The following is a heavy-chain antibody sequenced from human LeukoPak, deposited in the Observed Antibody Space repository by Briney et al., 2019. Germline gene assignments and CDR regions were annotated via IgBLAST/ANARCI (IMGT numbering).Heavy chain of an antibody. J-gene: IGHJ4*02. CDR2: IYYSGST. CDR1: GVSISSSSYY. V-gene: IGHV4-39*01. Sequence: SETLSLTCTASGVSISSSSYYWGWIRQPPGKGLEWIGSIYYSGSTYYNPSLKSRVTISVDTSKNQFSLKLSSVTAADTAVYYCAINPGGIAAAGTEWGQGTLVTVSS. D-gene: IGHD6-13*01. CDR3: AINPGGIAAAGTE.